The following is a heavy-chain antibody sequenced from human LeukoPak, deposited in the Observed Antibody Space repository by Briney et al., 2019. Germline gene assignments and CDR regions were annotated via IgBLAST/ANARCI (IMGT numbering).Heavy chain of an antibody. V-gene: IGHV1-2*02. CDR3: ARASSSWSHSWFDP. CDR2: IDPNSGGR. Sequence: GASVKVSCKASGYTFIGHYIHWVRQAPGQGLEWMGWIDPNSGGRNFAQNFEGRVTMTKDRSLTTAYMELSSLTFDDTAVYYCARASSSWSHSWFDPWGQGTLVTVSS. J-gene: IGHJ5*02. CDR1: GYTFIGHY. D-gene: IGHD6-13*01.